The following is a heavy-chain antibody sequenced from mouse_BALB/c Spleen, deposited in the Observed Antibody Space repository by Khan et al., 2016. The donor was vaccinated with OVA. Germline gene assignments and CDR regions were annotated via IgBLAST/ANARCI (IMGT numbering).Heavy chain of an antibody. Sequence: QMQLEESGPGLVAPSQTLSISCTASGFSLSRYNIHWVRQPPGKGLEWLGMIWGGGGTDYYSTHISRLNTSTDNTTSHASLLLNSLKTDDTAMYYCAKAYYRYDYYYAMDYWGQGTSVTVSS. D-gene: IGHD2-14*01. V-gene: IGHV2-6-4*01. CDR2: IWGGGGT. J-gene: IGHJ4*01. CDR1: GFSLSRYN. CDR3: AKAYYRYDYYYAMDY.